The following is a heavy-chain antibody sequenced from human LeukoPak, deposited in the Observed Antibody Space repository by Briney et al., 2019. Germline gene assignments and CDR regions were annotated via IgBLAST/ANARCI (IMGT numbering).Heavy chain of an antibody. J-gene: IGHJ4*02. CDR2: INSDGSST. CDR1: GFTFSSYW. V-gene: IGHV3-74*01. D-gene: IGHD3-3*01. CDR3: ARGPTTYYDFWSGYYAY. Sequence: PGGSLRLSCAASGFTFSSYWMHWVRQAPGKGLVWVSRINSDGSSTSYADSVKGRFTISRDNAKNTLYLQMNSLRAEDTAVYYCARGPTTYYDFWSGYYAYWGQGTLDTVSS.